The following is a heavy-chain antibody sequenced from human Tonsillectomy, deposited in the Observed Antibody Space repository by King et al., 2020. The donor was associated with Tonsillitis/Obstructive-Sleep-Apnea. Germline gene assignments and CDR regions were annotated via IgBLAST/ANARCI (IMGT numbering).Heavy chain of an antibody. CDR2: IYYSGST. CDR3: ARGGNCSSTSCYRDNWFDP. D-gene: IGHD2-2*01. Sequence: VPLQESGPGLVKPSETLSLTCTVSGGSVSSGSYYWSWIRQPPGKGLEWIGYIYYSGSTNYNPSLKSRVTISVDTSKNQFSLKLSSVTAADTAVYYCARGGNCSSTSCYRDNWFDPWGQGTLVTVSS. J-gene: IGHJ5*02. V-gene: IGHV4-61*01. CDR1: GGSVSSGSYY.